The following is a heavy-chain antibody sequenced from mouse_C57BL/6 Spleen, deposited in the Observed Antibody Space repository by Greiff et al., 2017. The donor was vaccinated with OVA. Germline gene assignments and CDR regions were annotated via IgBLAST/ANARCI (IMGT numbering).Heavy chain of an antibody. D-gene: IGHD1-1*01. CDR3: VRGTTVLDY. J-gene: IGHJ2*01. V-gene: IGHV10-1*01. CDR2: IRSKSNNYAT. CDR1: GFSFNTYA. Sequence: EVKLVESGGGLVQPKGSLKLSCAASGFSFNTYAMNWVRQAPGKGLEWVARIRSKSNNYATYYADSVKDRFTISRDDSESMLYLQMNNLKTEDTAMYYCVRGTTVLDYWGQGTTLTVSS.